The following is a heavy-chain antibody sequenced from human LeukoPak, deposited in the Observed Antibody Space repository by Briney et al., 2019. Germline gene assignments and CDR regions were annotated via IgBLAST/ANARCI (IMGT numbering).Heavy chain of an antibody. CDR3: ATAVAGTSPYFDY. Sequence: GGSLRLSCAASGFTFSSYSMNWVRQAPGKGLEWVSSISSSSSYIYYADSVKGRFTISRDNAKNSLYLQMNSLRAEDTAVYYCATAVAGTSPYFDYWGQGTLVTVSS. J-gene: IGHJ4*02. V-gene: IGHV3-21*01. CDR1: GFTFSSYS. CDR2: ISSSSSYI. D-gene: IGHD6-19*01.